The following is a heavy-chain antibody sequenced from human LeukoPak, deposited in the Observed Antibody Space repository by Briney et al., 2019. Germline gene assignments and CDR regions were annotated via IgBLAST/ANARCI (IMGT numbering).Heavy chain of an antibody. Sequence: PSETLSLTCTVSGGSISSYYWSWIRQPPGKGLEWIGYIYYSGSTNYNPSLKSRVTISVDTSKNQFSLKLSSVTAADTAVYYCAREDAGEGYWGQGTLVTVSS. J-gene: IGHJ4*02. CDR1: GGSISSYY. D-gene: IGHD4-17*01. V-gene: IGHV4-59*12. CDR2: IYYSGST. CDR3: AREDAGEGY.